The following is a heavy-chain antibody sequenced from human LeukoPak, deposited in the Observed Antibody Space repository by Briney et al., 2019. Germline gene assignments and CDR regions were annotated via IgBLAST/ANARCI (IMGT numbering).Heavy chain of an antibody. Sequence: GGSLRLSCAASGFTFSSYEMNWVRQAPGKDLEWVSGIRTDGVTTYYADSVKGRFIISRDNSKNTVYLQMNSLSAEDAAVYYCVKDDGWVQYANWGQGTLVTVSS. CDR1: GFTFSSYE. CDR2: IRTDGVTT. D-gene: IGHD5-24*01. CDR3: VKDDGWVQYAN. J-gene: IGHJ4*02. V-gene: IGHV3-23*01.